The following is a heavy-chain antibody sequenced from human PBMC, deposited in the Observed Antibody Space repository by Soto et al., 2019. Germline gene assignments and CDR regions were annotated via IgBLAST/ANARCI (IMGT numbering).Heavy chain of an antibody. D-gene: IGHD2-21*02. J-gene: IGHJ4*02. Sequence: QITLNESGPTLVKPTQTLTLTCTFSGFSLSTSGVGVGWIRQPPGKALQWLALIYWDDDKRYSPSLKSRLTIAKDTSKNQVVLTMTNMDPVDTATYYCAHALTYVVVTAVDFDYWGQGTLVTVSS. V-gene: IGHV2-5*02. CDR2: IYWDDDK. CDR1: GFSLSTSGVG. CDR3: AHALTYVVVTAVDFDY.